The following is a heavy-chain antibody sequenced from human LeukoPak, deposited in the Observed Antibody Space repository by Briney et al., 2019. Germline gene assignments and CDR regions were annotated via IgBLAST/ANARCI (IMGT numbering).Heavy chain of an antibody. CDR2: MNPNSGNT. D-gene: IGHD2-15*01. Sequence: ASVKVSFKASGYTFTSYDINWVRQATGQGREWMGWMNPNSGNTGYAQKFQGRVTMTRNTSISTAYMELSSLRSEDTAVYYCARGGTYCSGGSCYQNWFDPWGQGTLVTVSS. V-gene: IGHV1-8*01. J-gene: IGHJ5*02. CDR3: ARGGTYCSGGSCYQNWFDP. CDR1: GYTFTSYD.